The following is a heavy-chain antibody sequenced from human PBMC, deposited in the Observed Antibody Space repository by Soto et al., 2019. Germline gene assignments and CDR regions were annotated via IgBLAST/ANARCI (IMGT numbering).Heavy chain of an antibody. J-gene: IGHJ4*02. CDR3: ATLGGYSSSWLNY. CDR1: GYTLTELS. Sequence: ASVKVSCKVSGYTLTELSMHWVRQAPGKGLERMGGFDPEDGEKIYAQKFQGRVTMTEDTSTDTAYMELSSLRSEDTAVYYCATLGGYSSSWLNYWGQGTLVTVSS. V-gene: IGHV1-24*01. D-gene: IGHD6-13*01. CDR2: FDPEDGEK.